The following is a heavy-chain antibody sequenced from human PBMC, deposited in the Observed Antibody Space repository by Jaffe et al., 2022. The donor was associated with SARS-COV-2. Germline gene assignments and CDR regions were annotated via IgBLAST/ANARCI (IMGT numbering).Heavy chain of an antibody. V-gene: IGHV4-61*02. J-gene: IGHJ6*02. CDR2: IYTSGST. Sequence: QVQLQESGPGLVKPSQTLSLTCTVSGGSISSGSYYWSWIRQPAGKGLEWIGRIYTSGSTNYNPSLKSRVTISVDTSKNQFSLKLSSVTAADTAVYYCARAMCDYYGSGSYYCYYGMDVWGQGTTVTVSS. CDR1: GGSISSGSYY. CDR3: ARAMCDYYGSGSYYCYYGMDV. D-gene: IGHD3-10*01.